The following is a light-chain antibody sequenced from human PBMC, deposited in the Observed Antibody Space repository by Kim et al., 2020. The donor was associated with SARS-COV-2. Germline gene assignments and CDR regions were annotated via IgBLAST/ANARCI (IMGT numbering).Light chain of an antibody. Sequence: SVKLTRTPGSGHSSHSIAWHQPQPEQGPRYLMKLNSDGTHSKGDGIPDRFSGSSSGAGRHLTISSLQSDDEADYCCQTWGTGTVVFGGGTQLTVL. V-gene: IGLV4-69*01. CDR2: LNSDGTH. J-gene: IGLJ2*01. CDR1: SGHSSHS. CDR3: QTWGTGTVV.